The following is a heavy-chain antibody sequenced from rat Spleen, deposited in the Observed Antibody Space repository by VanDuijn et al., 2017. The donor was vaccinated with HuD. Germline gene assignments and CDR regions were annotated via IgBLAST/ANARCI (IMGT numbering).Heavy chain of an antibody. Sequence: EVQLVESGGGLVQPGNSLKLSCAASGFTFSDYAMAWVRQSPKKGLEWVATIIYDGSSTYYRDSVKGRFTISRDNAKSTLYLQMDSLRSEDTATYYCATHGGGYGWFAYWGQGVMVTVSS. CDR2: IIYDGSST. CDR1: GFTFSDYA. CDR3: ATHGGGYGWFAY. V-gene: IGHV5S10*01. D-gene: IGHD1-11*01. J-gene: IGHJ2*01.